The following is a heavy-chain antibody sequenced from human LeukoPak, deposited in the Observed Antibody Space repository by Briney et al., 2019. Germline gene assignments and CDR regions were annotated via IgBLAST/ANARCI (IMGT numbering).Heavy chain of an antibody. CDR1: GFTFSSYA. V-gene: IGHV3-23*01. CDR3: AKDRGLVGATPSNFDS. D-gene: IGHD1-26*01. Sequence: GGSLRLSCAASGFTFSSYALNWVRQGPGKGLEWVSGISGSGDSTYYADSVKGRFTLSRDNSKNTVYLQMNSLRVEDTAVYYCAKDRGLVGATPSNFDSWGQGTLVTVSS. CDR2: ISGSGDST. J-gene: IGHJ4*02.